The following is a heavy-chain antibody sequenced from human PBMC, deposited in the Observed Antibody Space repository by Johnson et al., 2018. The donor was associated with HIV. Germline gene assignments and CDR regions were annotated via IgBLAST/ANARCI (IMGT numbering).Heavy chain of an antibody. V-gene: IGHV3-53*01. CDR1: GFTVSSNY. D-gene: IGHD4-17*01. CDR3: ARETDYGPPNAFDI. Sequence: VQLVESGGGLIQPGGSQRLSCAAYGFTVSSNYMSWVRQAPGKGLEWVSVIYSGGSTYNADSVKGRFTISRDNSKNTLYLQMNSLRAEDTAVYYCARETDYGPPNAFDIWGQGTMVTVSS. CDR2: IYSGGST. J-gene: IGHJ3*02.